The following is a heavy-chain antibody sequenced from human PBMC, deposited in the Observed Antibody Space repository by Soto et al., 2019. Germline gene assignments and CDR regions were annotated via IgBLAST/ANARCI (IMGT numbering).Heavy chain of an antibody. J-gene: IGHJ4*02. CDR2: IYHSVST. V-gene: IGHV4-30-2*01. CDR1: GGSISSGGYS. Sequence: SETLSLTCAVSGGSISSGGYSWSWIRQPPGKGLEWIGYIYHSVSTYYNPSLKSRVTISVDRSKNQFSLRLSSVTAADTAVYYCAGVPDYWGQGTLVTVSS. CDR3: AGVPDY.